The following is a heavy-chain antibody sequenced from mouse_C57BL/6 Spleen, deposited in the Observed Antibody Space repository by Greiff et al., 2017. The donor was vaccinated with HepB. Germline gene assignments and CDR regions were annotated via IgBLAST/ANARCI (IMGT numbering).Heavy chain of an antibody. V-gene: IGHV1-80*01. CDR1: GYAFSSYW. Sequence: QVQLKQSGAELVKPGASVKISCKASGYAFSSYWMNWVKQRPGKGLEWIGQIYPGDGDTNYNGKFKGKATLTADKSSSTAYMQLSSLTSDDAAVYVCARGNWVRCQGCDYWGQGTTLTVSS. D-gene: IGHD4-1*01. CDR2: IYPGDGDT. CDR3: ARGNWVRCQGCDY. J-gene: IGHJ2*01.